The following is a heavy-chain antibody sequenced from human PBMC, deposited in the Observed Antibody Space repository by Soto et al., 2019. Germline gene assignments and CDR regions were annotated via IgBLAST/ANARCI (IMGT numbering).Heavy chain of an antibody. CDR1: GGSFDITSSY. CDR3: ATVPIVGTKPYYFDS. V-gene: IGHV4-39*02. J-gene: IGHJ4*02. CDR2: IYYSGST. Sequence: QLQLQESGPGLVKPSETLSLTCTVSGGSFDITSSYWAWVRQPPGKGLEWIAYIYYSGSTYYNPSLKSRITISADTSTNQLAMRLSSVTAADTAVYYCATVPIVGTKPYYFDSWGQGTLVTVSS. D-gene: IGHD1-1*01.